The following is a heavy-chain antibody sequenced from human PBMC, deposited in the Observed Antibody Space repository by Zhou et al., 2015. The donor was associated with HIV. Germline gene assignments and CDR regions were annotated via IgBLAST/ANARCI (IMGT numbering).Heavy chain of an antibody. V-gene: IGHV3-49*05. CDR3: ARGRDKFDTRGNPYYFDY. D-gene: IGHD3-22*01. CDR2: IRSATYVGPT. J-gene: IGHJ4*02. CDR1: GFTFRDYA. Sequence: EVQLLESGGGLVKPGTSLRLSCTTSGFTFRDYALTWFRQVPGKGLEWVSFIRSATYVGPTEYAASVKDRFIISRDDSRSIAYLQMNRLRPEDTAIYYCARGRDKFDTRGNPYYFDYWGLGTLVTVSS.